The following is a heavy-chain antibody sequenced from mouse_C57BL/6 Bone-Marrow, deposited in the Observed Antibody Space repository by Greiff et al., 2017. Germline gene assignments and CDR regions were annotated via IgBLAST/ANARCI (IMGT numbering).Heavy chain of an antibody. CDR3: ARKNSSFAY. D-gene: IGHD1-1*01. J-gene: IGHJ3*01. CDR2: IYPRSGNT. CDR1: GYTFTSYG. V-gene: IGHV1-81*01. Sequence: LVESGAELARPGASVKLSCKASGYTFTSYGISWVKQRTGQGLEWIGEIYPRSGNTYYNEKFKGKATLTADKSSSTAYMELRSLTSEDSAVYFCARKNSSFAYWGQGTLVTVSA.